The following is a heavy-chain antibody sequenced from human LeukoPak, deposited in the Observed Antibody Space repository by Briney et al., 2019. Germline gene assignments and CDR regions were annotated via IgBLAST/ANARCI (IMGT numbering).Heavy chain of an antibody. CDR1: GFTFTNYA. V-gene: IGHV3-30-3*01. CDR2: LSFDGGYN. Sequence: PGGSLRLSCAASGFTFTNYAMHWVRQAPGKGLEWVAVLSFDGGYNSYADSVKGRFTISRDNSKNTLYLQMNSLRAEDTAVYYCAKDGPISGYDLNTNYYYYYGMDVWGQGTTVTVSS. D-gene: IGHD5-12*01. CDR3: AKDGPISGYDLNTNYYYYYGMDV. J-gene: IGHJ6*02.